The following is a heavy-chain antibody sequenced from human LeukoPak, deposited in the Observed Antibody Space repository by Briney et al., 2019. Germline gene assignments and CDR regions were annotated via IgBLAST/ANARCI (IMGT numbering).Heavy chain of an antibody. CDR3: ARGSLYYYGSGDWFDP. J-gene: IGHJ5*02. CDR1: GGSFSGYY. D-gene: IGHD3-10*01. CDR2: INHSGST. Sequence: SETLSLTCAVYGGSFSGYYWSWIRQPPGKGLEWIGEINHSGSTNYSPSLKSRVTISVDTSKNQFSLKLSSVTAADTAVYYCARGSLYYYGSGDWFDPWGQGTLVTVSS. V-gene: IGHV4-34*01.